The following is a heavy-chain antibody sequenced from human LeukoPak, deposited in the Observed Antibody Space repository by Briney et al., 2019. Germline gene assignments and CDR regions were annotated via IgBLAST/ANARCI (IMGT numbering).Heavy chain of an antibody. Sequence: GGSLRLSCAASGFTFSSYAMSWVRQAPGKGLEWVSAISGSGGSTYYADSVKGRFTISRDNSKNTLYLQMNSLRAEDTAVYYCAKDPYAGYSYGSPLFDYWGQRTLVTVSS. CDR2: ISGSGGST. J-gene: IGHJ4*02. CDR3: AKDPYAGYSYGSPLFDY. CDR1: GFTFSSYA. V-gene: IGHV3-23*01. D-gene: IGHD5-18*01.